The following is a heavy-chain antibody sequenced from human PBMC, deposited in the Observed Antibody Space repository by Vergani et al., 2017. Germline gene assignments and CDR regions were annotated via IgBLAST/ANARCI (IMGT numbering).Heavy chain of an antibody. CDR2: INPSGGST. V-gene: IGHV1-46*03. CDR3: ARDDSYCGGDCYPMNYFDY. D-gene: IGHD2-21*02. J-gene: IGHJ4*02. Sequence: QVQLVQSGAEVKKPGASVKVSCKASGYTFTGYYMHWVRQAPGQGLEWMGIINPSGGSTSYAQKFQGRVTMTRDTSTSTVYMALSSLRSEDTAVYYCARDDSYCGGDCYPMNYFDYWGQGTLVTVSS. CDR1: GYTFTGYY.